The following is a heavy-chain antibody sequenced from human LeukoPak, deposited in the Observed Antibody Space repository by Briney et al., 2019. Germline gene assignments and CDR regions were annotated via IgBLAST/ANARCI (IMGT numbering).Heavy chain of an antibody. CDR2: ISGSGGST. J-gene: IGHJ5*02. Sequence: GGSLRLSCAGSGFTFSTYAMYWVRQAPGKGLEWVSSISGSGGSTYYADSVKGRFTISRDNSKNTLYLQMNSLRAEDTAVYYCAKDRGSNIAARCFDPWGQGTLDTVSS. CDR1: GFTFSTYA. D-gene: IGHD6-6*01. V-gene: IGHV3-23*01. CDR3: AKDRGSNIAARCFDP.